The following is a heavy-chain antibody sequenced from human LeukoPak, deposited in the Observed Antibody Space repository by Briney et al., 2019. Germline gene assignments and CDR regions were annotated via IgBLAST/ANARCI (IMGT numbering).Heavy chain of an antibody. Sequence: ASVKVSCKASGYTFTSYGISWVRQAPGQGLEWMGWINTNTGNPTYAQGFTGRFVFSLDTSVSTAYLQISSLKAEDTAVYYCARASYYDMLIWALDYWGQGTLVTVSS. J-gene: IGHJ4*02. V-gene: IGHV7-4-1*02. CDR2: INTNTGNP. D-gene: IGHD3-22*01. CDR1: GYTFTSYG. CDR3: ARASYYDMLIWALDY.